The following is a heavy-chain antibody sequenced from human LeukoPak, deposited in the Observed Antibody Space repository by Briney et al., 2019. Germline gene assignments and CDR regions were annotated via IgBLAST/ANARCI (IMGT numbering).Heavy chain of an antibody. D-gene: IGHD6-13*01. CDR3: SKWKAIVLVPAARSPIDY. Sequence: GGSLRLSCAASGVTFSNYGMSWVRQAPGKGLEWVSAISGSGVTTYYADSVKGRFTISRDNSKHTLYLQMNSLRAEDMAVYYCSKWKAIVLVPAARSPIDYWGQGTLVTVSS. J-gene: IGHJ4*02. CDR2: ISGSGVTT. CDR1: GVTFSNYG. V-gene: IGHV3-23*01.